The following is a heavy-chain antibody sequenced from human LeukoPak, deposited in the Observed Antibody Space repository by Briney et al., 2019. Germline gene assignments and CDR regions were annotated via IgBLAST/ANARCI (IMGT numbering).Heavy chain of an antibody. CDR1: GYNFIASA. V-gene: IGHV1-3*01. D-gene: IGHD5/OR15-5a*01. Sequence: ASGKVSCKASGYNFIASALHWVRQAPGQRLEWMGWINANGNTKYSEKFQGRVTITRDTSASAAYMEVSSLRSEDTAVYYCARVYSVYDTIDFWGQGTLVTVSS. J-gene: IGHJ4*02. CDR2: INANGNT. CDR3: ARVYSVYDTIDF.